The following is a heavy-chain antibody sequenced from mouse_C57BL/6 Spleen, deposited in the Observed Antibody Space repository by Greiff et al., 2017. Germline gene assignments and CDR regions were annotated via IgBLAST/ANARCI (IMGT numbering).Heavy chain of an antibody. Sequence: QVHVKQSGAELARPGASVKMSCKASGYTFTSYTMHWVKQRPGQGLEWIGYINPSSGYTKYNQKFKDKATLTADKSSSTAYMQLSSLTSEDSAVYYCARTDYYGSSSDYWGQGTTLTVSS. CDR2: INPSSGYT. J-gene: IGHJ2*01. CDR3: ARTDYYGSSSDY. D-gene: IGHD1-1*01. V-gene: IGHV1-4*01. CDR1: GYTFTSYT.